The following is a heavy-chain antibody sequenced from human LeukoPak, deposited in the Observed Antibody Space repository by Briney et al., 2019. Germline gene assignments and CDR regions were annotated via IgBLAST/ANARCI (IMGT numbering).Heavy chain of an antibody. CDR2: ISSSSSYI. CDR1: GFTFSSYS. Sequence: GGSLRLSCAASGFTFSSYSMNWVRQAPGKGLDWVSSISSSSSYIYYADSVKGRFTISRDNAKNSLYLQMNSLRAEDTAVYYCARDPVPGIAAAGTHWGQGTLVTVSS. D-gene: IGHD6-13*01. J-gene: IGHJ4*02. V-gene: IGHV3-21*01. CDR3: ARDPVPGIAAAGTH.